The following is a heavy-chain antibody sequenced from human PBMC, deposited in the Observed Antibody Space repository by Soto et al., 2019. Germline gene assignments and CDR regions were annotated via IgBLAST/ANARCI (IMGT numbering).Heavy chain of an antibody. J-gene: IGHJ5*02. Sequence: GGSLRLSCAASGFTFSSYWMSWVRQAPGKGLEWVANIKQDGSEKYYVDSVKGRFTISRDNAKNSLYLQMNSLRAEDTAVYYCARVMEPGIAAPEGHWFDPWGQATLVTGSS. V-gene: IGHV3-7*01. D-gene: IGHD6-13*01. CDR1: GFTFSSYW. CDR3: ARVMEPGIAAPEGHWFDP. CDR2: IKQDGSEK.